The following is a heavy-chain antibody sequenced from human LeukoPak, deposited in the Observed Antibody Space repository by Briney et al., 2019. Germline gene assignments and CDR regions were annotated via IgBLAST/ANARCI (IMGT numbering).Heavy chain of an antibody. CDR2: INHRGSS. V-gene: IGHV4-34*01. J-gene: IGHJ4*02. Sequence: PSETLSLTCAVYGGSFSGYYWTWIRQSPGKGPEWIGEINHRGSSNHNPSLKSRVSISVDTSKNQFSLKLSSVTAADTAVYYCARLGVATTVGFDYWGQGTLVTVSS. D-gene: IGHD5-12*01. CDR3: ARLGVATTVGFDY. CDR1: GGSFSGYY.